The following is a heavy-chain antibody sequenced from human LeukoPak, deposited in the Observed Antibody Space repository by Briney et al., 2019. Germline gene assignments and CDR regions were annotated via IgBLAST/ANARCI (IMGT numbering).Heavy chain of an antibody. CDR2: IYNSGST. CDR1: GGSISSYY. V-gene: IGHV4-4*08. CDR3: ARDPGGYSSGSLGFDY. Sequence: SETLYLTCTVSGGSISSYYWSWIRQPPGKVLEGIGNIYNSGSTNYNPSLKSRVTISVDTSKNQFSLKLSSVTAADTAVYYCARDPGGYSSGSLGFDYWGQGTLVTVSS. J-gene: IGHJ4*02. D-gene: IGHD6-19*01.